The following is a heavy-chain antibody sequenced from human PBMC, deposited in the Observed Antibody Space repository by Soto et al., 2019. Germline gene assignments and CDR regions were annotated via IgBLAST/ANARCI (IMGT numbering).Heavy chain of an antibody. Sequence: EVLLVESGGGLVPPGGSLRLSCAASGFTFRGYSMNWVRQAPGKGLEWISYISGSSSTEYYADSVKGRFTISRDNARNSLYLQMNSLRDEDTAVYYCARVDTAMIDYWGQGTLVIVSS. CDR1: GFTFRGYS. D-gene: IGHD5-18*01. J-gene: IGHJ4*02. V-gene: IGHV3-48*02. CDR3: ARVDTAMIDY. CDR2: ISGSSSTE.